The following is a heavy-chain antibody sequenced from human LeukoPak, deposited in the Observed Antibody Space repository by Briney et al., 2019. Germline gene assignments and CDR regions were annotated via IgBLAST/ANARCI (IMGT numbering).Heavy chain of an antibody. J-gene: IGHJ4*02. CDR3: ESAYSSGWYYFDY. CDR1: GGSISSSSYY. V-gene: IGHV4-39*01. CDR2: IYYSGST. D-gene: IGHD6-19*01. Sequence: SETLSLTCTVSGGSISSSSYYWGWIRQPPGKGLEWIGSIYYSGSTYYNPSLKSRVTITVDTSKNQFSLKLSSVTAADTAVYYCESAYSSGWYYFDYWGQGTLVTVSS.